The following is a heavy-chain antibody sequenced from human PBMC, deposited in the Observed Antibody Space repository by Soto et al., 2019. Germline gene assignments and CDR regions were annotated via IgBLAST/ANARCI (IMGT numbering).Heavy chain of an antibody. D-gene: IGHD2-21*01. Sequence: ASLKVSCKASGYTFTSYGSSWVRQAPGQGLEWMGWISAYNGNTNYAQKLQGRVTMTTDTSTSTAYMALRSLRSDDTAVYYCAREGPACGGDCYTPWYFDYWGQGTLVTVSS. V-gene: IGHV1-18*01. CDR3: AREGPACGGDCYTPWYFDY. CDR2: ISAYNGNT. J-gene: IGHJ4*02. CDR1: GYTFTSYG.